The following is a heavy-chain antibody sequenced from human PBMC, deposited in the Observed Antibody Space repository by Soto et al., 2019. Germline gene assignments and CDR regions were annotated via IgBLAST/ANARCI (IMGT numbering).Heavy chain of an antibody. CDR2: ISGGDGSP. V-gene: IGHV3-23*01. CDR3: AKWHTYNYDSLAFSGFDC. CDR1: GFTFSSYA. Sequence: LRLSCVASGFTFSSYAMTWVRQAPGKGLEWVSAISGGDGSPSYADSVKGRFTISRDNSKNTLYLHMNSLRAGDTAAYYCAKWHTYNYDSLAFSGFDCWGQGTQVTVSS. D-gene: IGHD3-16*01. J-gene: IGHJ4*02.